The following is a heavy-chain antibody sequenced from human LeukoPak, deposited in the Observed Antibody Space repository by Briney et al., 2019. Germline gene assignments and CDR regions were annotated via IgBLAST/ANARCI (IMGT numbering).Heavy chain of an antibody. CDR3: AKNRVVYEPPDY. CDR2: ISYDGSNK. J-gene: IGHJ4*02. V-gene: IGHV3-30*18. D-gene: IGHD2-8*02. Sequence: PGRSLRLSCAASGFTFSRYGMHWVRQAPGKGLEWVAVISYDGSNKYYVDSVKGRFTISRDNSKNTLYLQMNSLRAEDTAVYYCAKNRVVYEPPDYWGQGTLVTVSS. CDR1: GFTFSRYG.